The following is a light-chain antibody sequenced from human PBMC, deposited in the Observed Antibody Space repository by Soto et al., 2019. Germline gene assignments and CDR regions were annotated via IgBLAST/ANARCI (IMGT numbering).Light chain of an antibody. Sequence: EIVLTQSPGTLSLSPGERATLSCRASQSVSSIYLAWYQQKPGQAPRLLIYGASSRATGIPDRFSGSGSGTDVTLTISRLEPEDFAVYCWQQSGNSGYTFGQGTKLEIK. CDR1: QSVSSIY. CDR2: GAS. V-gene: IGKV3-20*01. CDR3: QQSGNSGYT. J-gene: IGKJ2*01.